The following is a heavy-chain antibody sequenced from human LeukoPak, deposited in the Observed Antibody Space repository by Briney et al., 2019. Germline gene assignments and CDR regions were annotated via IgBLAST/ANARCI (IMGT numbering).Heavy chain of an antibody. CDR3: ARSPRGRRFGYPTNWFDP. V-gene: IGHV3-53*01. J-gene: IGHJ5*02. CDR2: LYTGGET. D-gene: IGHD3-10*01. Sequence: GGSLRLSCAASGFTVSDNYMSWVRQAPGKGLEWVSLLYTGGETNYADSVKGRFTISRDNSKNTVSLQMNSLRAEDTAVYYCARSPRGRRFGYPTNWFDPWGQGTLVTVSS. CDR1: GFTVSDNY.